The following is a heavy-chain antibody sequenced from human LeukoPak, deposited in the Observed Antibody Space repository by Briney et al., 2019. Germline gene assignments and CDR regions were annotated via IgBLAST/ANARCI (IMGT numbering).Heavy chain of an antibody. CDR2: INPNSGGT. CDR3: ARAHLKYSGYDSVAY. V-gene: IGHV1-2*02. CDR1: GYTFTGYY. Sequence: ASVKVSCKASGYTFTGYYMHWARQAPGQGLEWMGWINPNSGGTNYAQKFQGRVTMTRDTSISTAYMELSRLRSDDTAVYYCARAHLKYSGYDSVAYWGQGTLVTVSS. D-gene: IGHD5-12*01. J-gene: IGHJ4*02.